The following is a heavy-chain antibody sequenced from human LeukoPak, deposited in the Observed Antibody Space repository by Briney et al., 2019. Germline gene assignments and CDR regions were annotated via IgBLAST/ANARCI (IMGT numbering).Heavy chain of an antibody. CDR3: ARVSLLEWSFWYFDL. CDR2: IKQDGSEK. CDR1: GFTFSGYW. Sequence: GGSLRLSCAASGFTFSGYWMTWVCQAPGKGLEWVANIKQDGSEKYYVDSVKGRFTISRDNAKNSLYLQMNSLRAADTAVYYCARVSLLEWSFWYFDLWGRGTLVTVSS. V-gene: IGHV3-7*03. D-gene: IGHD3-3*01. J-gene: IGHJ2*01.